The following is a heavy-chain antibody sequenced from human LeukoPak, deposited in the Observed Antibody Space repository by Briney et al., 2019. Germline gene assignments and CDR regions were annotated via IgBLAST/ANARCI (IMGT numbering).Heavy chain of an antibody. D-gene: IGHD1-26*01. Sequence: GRSLRLSCEAAGFTFSNYGMHWVRQAPGKGLEWVSVIWADGSNKYYADSVKGRFTISRDNSKNTLYLQMNSLRADDTAVYYCARCGDIGTYNLLRYWGQGALVTVSS. CDR1: GFTFSNYG. V-gene: IGHV3-33*01. CDR2: IWADGSNK. CDR3: ARCGDIGTYNLLRY. J-gene: IGHJ4*02.